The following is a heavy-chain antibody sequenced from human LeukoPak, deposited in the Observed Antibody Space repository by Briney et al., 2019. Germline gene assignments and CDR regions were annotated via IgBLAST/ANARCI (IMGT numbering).Heavy chain of an antibody. CDR2: ISGSGETT. CDR1: GFTLRNYG. V-gene: IGHV3-23*01. CDR3: ARLLNGEQWLVHDY. Sequence: GGSLRLSCEASGFTLRNYGMSWARQAPGKGLEWVSGISGSGETTDYADSVKGRFTVSRDNSKKTLYLQMNSLRAEDTAVYYCARLLNGEQWLVHDYWGQGTLVTVSS. J-gene: IGHJ4*02. D-gene: IGHD6-19*01.